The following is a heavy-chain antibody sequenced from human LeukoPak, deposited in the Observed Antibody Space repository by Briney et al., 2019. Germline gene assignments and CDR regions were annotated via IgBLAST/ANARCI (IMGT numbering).Heavy chain of an antibody. V-gene: IGHV4-39*01. CDR1: GGSISSSSYY. J-gene: IGHJ4*02. D-gene: IGHD1-26*01. CDR2: IYYSGST. Sequence: SETLSLTCTVSGGSISSSSYYWGWIRQPPGKGLEWIGSIYYSGSTYYNPSLKSRVTISVDTSKNQFSLKLSSVTAADTAVYYCARSYLLSHFDYWGQGTLVTVSS. CDR3: ARSYLLSHFDY.